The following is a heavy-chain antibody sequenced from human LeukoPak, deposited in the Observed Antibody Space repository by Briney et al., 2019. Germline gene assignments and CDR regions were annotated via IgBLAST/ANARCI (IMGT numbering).Heavy chain of an antibody. V-gene: IGHV3-23*01. CDR3: ARWDIRGTAHQLDY. CDR2: ISGSGGST. CDR1: GFTFSSYA. J-gene: IGHJ4*02. D-gene: IGHD2-15*01. Sequence: GGSLRLSCAASGFTFSSYAMSWVRQAPGKGLEWVSAISGSGGSTYYADSVKGRFTISRGNAKNSMYLQMNSLRAEDTAVYYCARWDIRGTAHQLDYWGQGTLVSVSS.